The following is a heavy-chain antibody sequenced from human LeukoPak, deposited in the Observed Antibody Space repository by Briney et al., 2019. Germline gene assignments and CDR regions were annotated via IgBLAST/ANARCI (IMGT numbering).Heavy chain of an antibody. D-gene: IGHD6-19*01. V-gene: IGHV1-46*01. J-gene: IGHJ2*01. CDR1: GYTFTSYY. CDR3: ARDGRIAVAGRRPGHWYFDL. CDR2: INPSGGST. Sequence: ASVKVPCKASGYTFTSYYMHWVRQAPGQGLEWMGIINPSGGSTSYAQKFQGRVTMTRDTSTSTVYMELSSLRSEDTAVYYCARDGRIAVAGRRPGHWYFDLWGRGTLVTVSS.